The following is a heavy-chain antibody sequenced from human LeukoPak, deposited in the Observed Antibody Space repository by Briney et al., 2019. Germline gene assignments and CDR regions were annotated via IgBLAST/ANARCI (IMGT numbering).Heavy chain of an antibody. CDR2: IIPIFGTA. V-gene: IGHV1-69*05. CDR3: ARGVIVVVVAATPVDY. D-gene: IGHD2-15*01. J-gene: IGHJ4*02. CDR1: GGTFSSYA. Sequence: SVKVSCKASGGTFSSYAISWVRQAPGQGLEWMGRIIPIFGTANYAQKFQGRVTITTDESTSTAYMELSSLRSEDTAVYYCARGVIVVVVAATPVDYWGQGTLVTVSS.